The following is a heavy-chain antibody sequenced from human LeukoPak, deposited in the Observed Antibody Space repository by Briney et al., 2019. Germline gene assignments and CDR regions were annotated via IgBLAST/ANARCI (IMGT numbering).Heavy chain of an antibody. CDR1: GFTFRSYG. CDR2: IWYDGSNK. D-gene: IGHD3-22*01. V-gene: IGHV3-33*01. Sequence: PGGSLRLSCAASGFTFRSYGMHWVRQAPGKGLEWVAVIWYDGSNKYYADSVKGRFTVSRDNSKNTLYLQMNSLRAEDTAVYYCARDQDSSGSPFDYWGQGTLVTVSS. CDR3: ARDQDSSGSPFDY. J-gene: IGHJ4*02.